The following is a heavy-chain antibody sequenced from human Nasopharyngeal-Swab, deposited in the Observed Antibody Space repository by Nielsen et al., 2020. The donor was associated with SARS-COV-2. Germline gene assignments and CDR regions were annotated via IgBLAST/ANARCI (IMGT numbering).Heavy chain of an antibody. CDR1: GFSFSSYA. V-gene: IGHV3-30*04. J-gene: IGHJ4*02. Sequence: GESLKISCAAPGFSFSSYAMHWVRQAPGKGLEWVAVASSDGRNKYYADSVKGRFTVSRDNSKNTLYLQMNSLRAEDTAVYYCARRALQDYYFDYWGQGTLVTVSS. CDR2: ASSDGRNK. CDR3: ARRALQDYYFDY.